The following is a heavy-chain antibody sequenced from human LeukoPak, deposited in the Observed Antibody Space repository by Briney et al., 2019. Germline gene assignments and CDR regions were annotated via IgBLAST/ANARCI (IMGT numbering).Heavy chain of an antibody. Sequence: PSETLSLTCAVSGGSISSGGYSWSWIRQPLGKGLEWIGYIYHSGSTYYNPSLKSRVTISVDRSKNQFSLKLSSVTAADTAVYYCARGVAWGYYYDSSGSPGYYFDYWGQGTLVTVSS. CDR3: ARGVAWGYYYDSSGSPGYYFDY. CDR1: GGSISSGGYS. CDR2: IYHSGST. D-gene: IGHD3-22*01. J-gene: IGHJ4*02. V-gene: IGHV4-30-2*01.